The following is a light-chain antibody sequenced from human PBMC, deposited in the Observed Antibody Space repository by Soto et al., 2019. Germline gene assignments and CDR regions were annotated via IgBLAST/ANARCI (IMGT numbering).Light chain of an antibody. V-gene: IGKV1-5*03. Sequence: DIQMTQSPSTLSASVGDRVTITCRASQSISTWLAWYQQKPGKAPNLLIYKASTLQTGVPSRFSGSGSGTEFTLTISGLQPDDFATYYCQQYNTHPYAFPQGTTLQIK. CDR3: QQYNTHPYA. CDR1: QSISTW. CDR2: KAS. J-gene: IGKJ2*01.